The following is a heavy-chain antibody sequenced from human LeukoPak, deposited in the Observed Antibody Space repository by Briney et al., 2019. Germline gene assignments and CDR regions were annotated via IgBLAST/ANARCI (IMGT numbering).Heavy chain of an antibody. CDR1: GYTFTGYC. Sequence: GASVKISCKASGYTFTGYCMHWVRQAPGQGLEWMGWINPKSGGTNYAQKFQGRVTMTRDTSISTTYMELSRLRSDDTAVYYCSRSGLKIFGVVSKPPYYYYMDVWGKGTTVTVSS. V-gene: IGHV1-2*02. CDR3: SRSGLKIFGVVSKPPYYYYMDV. D-gene: IGHD3-3*01. J-gene: IGHJ6*03. CDR2: INPKSGGT.